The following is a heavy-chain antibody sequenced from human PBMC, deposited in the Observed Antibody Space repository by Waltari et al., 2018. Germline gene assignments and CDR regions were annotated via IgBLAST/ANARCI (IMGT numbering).Heavy chain of an antibody. V-gene: IGHV1-2*06. CDR3: ARYRGNVYSGGYAPPPEY. CDR1: GYTFTGYY. D-gene: IGHD1-26*01. J-gene: IGHJ4*02. Sequence: QVQLVQSGAEVKKPGASVKVSCTASGYTFTGYYMHWVRQAPGQGIEWMGRINPTRGGTSYAQKFHGSVTMTMDTSISTAYMEMRRLRSDDTAVYYCARYRGNVYSGGYAPPPEYWGQGTLVTVSS. CDR2: INPTRGGT.